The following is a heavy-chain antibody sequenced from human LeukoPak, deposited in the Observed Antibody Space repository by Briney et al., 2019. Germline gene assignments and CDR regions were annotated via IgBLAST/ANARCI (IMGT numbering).Heavy chain of an antibody. CDR1: GYTFTSYG. CDR3: ARDYDFLTGYPKFDY. D-gene: IGHD3-9*01. J-gene: IGHJ4*02. CDR2: ISAYNGNT. Sequence: ASVKVSCKASGYTFTSYGISWVRQAPGQGLEWMGWISAYNGNTNYAQKLQGRVTMTTDTSTSTAYMELRSLRSDDTAVYYCARDYDFLTGYPKFDYWGRGPLVTVSS. V-gene: IGHV1-18*01.